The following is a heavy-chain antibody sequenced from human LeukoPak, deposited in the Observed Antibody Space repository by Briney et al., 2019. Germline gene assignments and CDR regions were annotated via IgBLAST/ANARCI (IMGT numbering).Heavy chain of an antibody. CDR2: IYYSGST. D-gene: IGHD3-9*01. V-gene: IGHV4-39*07. CDR3: ARGARDILTGYNNWFDP. CDR1: GGSISSSSYY. Sequence: SETLSLTCTVSGGSISSSSYYWGWIRQPPGKGLEWIGSIYYSGSTYYNPSLKSRVTISVDTSKNQFSLKLSSVTAADTAVYYCARGARDILTGYNNWFDPWGQGTLVTVSS. J-gene: IGHJ5*02.